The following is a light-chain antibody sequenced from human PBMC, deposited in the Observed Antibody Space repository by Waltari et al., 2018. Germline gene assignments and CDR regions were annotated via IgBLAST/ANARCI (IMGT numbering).Light chain of an antibody. V-gene: IGLV2-8*01. CDR2: EVT. CDR1: RSDISAYNY. J-gene: IGLJ2*01. Sequence: HSSLTQPPPAPGPRGQSVPIPRTRPRSDISAYNYVSWYQQHPGKAPKFIMFEVTKRPSGVPDRFSGSKSGITASLTISGLQPEDEADYYCSSYAGSNYLVFGGGTKLTVL. CDR3: SSYAGSNYLV.